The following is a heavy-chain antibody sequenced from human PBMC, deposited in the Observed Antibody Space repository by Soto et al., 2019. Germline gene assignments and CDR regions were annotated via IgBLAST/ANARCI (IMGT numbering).Heavy chain of an antibody. CDR3: AREGSYDYVWGSYRFWFDP. Sequence: PSETLSLTCTVSGVSISSYYWIWIRQPPGKGLEWIGYIYYSGSTNYNPSLKSRVTISVDTSKNQFSLKLSSVTAADTAVYYCAREGSYDYVWGSYRFWFDPWGQGTLVTVSS. D-gene: IGHD3-16*02. CDR2: IYYSGST. CDR1: GVSISSYY. V-gene: IGHV4-59*01. J-gene: IGHJ5*02.